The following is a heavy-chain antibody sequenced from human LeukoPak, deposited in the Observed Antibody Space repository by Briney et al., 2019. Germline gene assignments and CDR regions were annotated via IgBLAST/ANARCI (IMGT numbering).Heavy chain of an antibody. J-gene: IGHJ4*02. D-gene: IGHD1-26*01. V-gene: IGHV3-74*01. CDR1: GFPVSTNW. CDR2: INSDGSNT. Sequence: PGGSLRLSCAASGFPVSTNWMHWVRQAPGKGLVWVSRINSDGSNTNYADSVRGRFTISRDNAKNTVYLQMNSLRAEDTAVYYCARGSGNYGDFDYWGQGTLVTVSS. CDR3: ARGSGNYGDFDY.